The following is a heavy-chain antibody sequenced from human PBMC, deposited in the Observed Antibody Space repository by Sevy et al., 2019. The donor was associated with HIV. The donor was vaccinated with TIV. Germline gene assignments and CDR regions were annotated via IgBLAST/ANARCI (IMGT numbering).Heavy chain of an antibody. V-gene: IGHV4-4*02. CDR2: IYHSGST. CDR1: GGSISSSNW. D-gene: IGHD3-3*01. J-gene: IGHJ5*02. Sequence: SETLSLTCAVSGGSISSSNWWSWVRQPPGKGLEWIGEIYHSGSTNYNPSLKSRVTISVDKSKNQFSLKLSSVTAADTAGYYCARDTAAIGTYYDFWSGYHLSGWFDPWGQGTLVTVSS. CDR3: ARDTAAIGTYYDFWSGYHLSGWFDP.